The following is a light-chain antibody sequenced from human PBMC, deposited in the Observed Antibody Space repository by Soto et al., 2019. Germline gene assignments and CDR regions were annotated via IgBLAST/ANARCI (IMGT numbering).Light chain of an antibody. Sequence: DVQMTQSPSSLSASVGDRLTITCRASQGINNYLAWYRQRPGKTPELLIYATSTLQSGVPSRFSGSGSGTDFSLTINSLQPEDVATYYCQKYDSAPHAFGQGTKGEI. V-gene: IGKV1-27*01. CDR3: QKYDSAPHA. J-gene: IGKJ1*01. CDR1: QGINNY. CDR2: ATS.